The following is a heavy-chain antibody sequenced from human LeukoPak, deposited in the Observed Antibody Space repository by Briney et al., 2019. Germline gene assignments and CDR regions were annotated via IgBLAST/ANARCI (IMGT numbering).Heavy chain of an antibody. CDR1: GFTFSNSW. Sequence: GGSVRLSCVASGFTFSNSWMSGVGQARGRGLAWVASIRSGGCEDYYMDSVKGRFTISRDNTENSLYLQMNSLRAEDTALYHCAKLMGTVTTYDYWGQGTLVTVSS. V-gene: IGHV3-7*01. CDR3: AKLMGTVTTYDY. J-gene: IGHJ4*02. CDR2: IRSGGCED. D-gene: IGHD2-21*02.